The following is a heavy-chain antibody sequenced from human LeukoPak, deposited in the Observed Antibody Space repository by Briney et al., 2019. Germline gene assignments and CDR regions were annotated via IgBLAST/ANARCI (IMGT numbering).Heavy chain of an antibody. V-gene: IGHV3-74*01. CDR3: ARDVGQWFDP. Sequence: GGSLRLSCAATGFAFRHYWMHWVRQAPGKGLVWVSRISSDGTTTTYAESVEGRFTISRDNTKQTLYLQMNSLRAEDTTVYYCARDVGQWFDPWGQGTLVTVSS. CDR2: ISSDGTTT. D-gene: IGHD3-10*01. CDR1: GFAFRHYW. J-gene: IGHJ5*02.